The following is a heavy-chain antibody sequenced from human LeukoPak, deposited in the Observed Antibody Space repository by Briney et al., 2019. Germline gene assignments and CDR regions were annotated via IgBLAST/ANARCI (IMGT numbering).Heavy chain of an antibody. Sequence: GGSLRLSCAASGFTFSSYAMHWVRQAPGKGLEWVAVISYDGSNKYYADSVKGRFTISRDHSKNTLYLQMNSLRAEDTAVYYCAKVTSGYSYESFDPWGQGTLVTVSS. CDR2: ISYDGSNK. CDR3: AKVTSGYSYESFDP. J-gene: IGHJ5*02. CDR1: GFTFSSYA. V-gene: IGHV3-30*04. D-gene: IGHD5-18*01.